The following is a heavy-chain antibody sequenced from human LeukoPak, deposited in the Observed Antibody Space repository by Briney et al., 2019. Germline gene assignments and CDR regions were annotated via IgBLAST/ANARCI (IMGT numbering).Heavy chain of an antibody. CDR1: GFTFSSYA. CDR3: AKNNYDSSGYYLASYDY. J-gene: IGHJ4*02. V-gene: IGHV3-23*01. Sequence: GGSLRLSCAASGFTFSSYAMSWVRQAPGKGLEWVSAISGSGGSTYYADSVKGRFTISKDNSKNTLYLQMNSLRAEDTAVYYCAKNNYDSSGYYLASYDYWGQGTLVTVSS. D-gene: IGHD3-22*01. CDR2: ISGSGGST.